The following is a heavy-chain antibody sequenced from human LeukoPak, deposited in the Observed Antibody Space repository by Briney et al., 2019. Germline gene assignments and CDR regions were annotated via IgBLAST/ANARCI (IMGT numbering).Heavy chain of an antibody. D-gene: IGHD3-10*01. J-gene: IGHJ3*02. CDR1: GFTFSDYY. Sequence: GGSLRLSCAASGFTFSDYYMSWIRQAPGKGLEWISYISSSGNTIYYADSVKGRFTISRDNAENSLYLQMNSLRAEDTDVYFCARDEXYRSFGWAFDIWGQGTMVTVSS. V-gene: IGHV3-11*04. CDR3: ARDEXYRSFGWAFDI. CDR2: ISSSGNTI.